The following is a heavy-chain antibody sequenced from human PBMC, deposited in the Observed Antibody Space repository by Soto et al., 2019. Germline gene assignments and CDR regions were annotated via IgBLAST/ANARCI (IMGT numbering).Heavy chain of an antibody. V-gene: IGHV3-23*01. CDR2: ISGSGGST. J-gene: IGHJ4*02. D-gene: IGHD3-10*01. Sequence: GGSLRLSCAASGFTFSSYDMSWVRQAPGKGLEWVSAISGSGGSTYYADSVKGRFTISRDNSKNTLYLQMNSLRAEDTAVYYCARFWGILLWFGELLYHFDYRGQGTLVTVSS. CDR1: GFTFSSYD. CDR3: ARFWGILLWFGELLYHFDY.